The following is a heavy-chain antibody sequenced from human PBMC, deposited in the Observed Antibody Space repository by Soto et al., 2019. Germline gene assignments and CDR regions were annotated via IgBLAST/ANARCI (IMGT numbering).Heavy chain of an antibody. CDR2: IYYSGST. V-gene: IGHV4-59*01. CDR3: ARGRGSYYDSSGYQYYFDY. J-gene: IGHJ4*02. Sequence: SETLSLTCTVSGGSISSYYWSWIRQPPGKGLEWIGYIYYSGSTNYNPSLKSRVTISVDTSKNQFSLKLSSVTAADTAVYYCARGRGSYYDSSGYQYYFDYWGQGTLVTVSS. CDR1: GGSISSYY. D-gene: IGHD3-22*01.